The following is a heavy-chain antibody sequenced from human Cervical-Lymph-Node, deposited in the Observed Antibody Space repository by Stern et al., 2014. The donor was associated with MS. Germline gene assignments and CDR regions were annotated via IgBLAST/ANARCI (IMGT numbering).Heavy chain of an antibody. CDR3: ARIFWSGYRRGGGLDV. CDR1: GGPFGGYY. CDR2: INHSGRT. D-gene: IGHD3-3*01. V-gene: IGHV4-34*01. J-gene: IGHJ6*02. Sequence: QVQLQQWGAGLVKPSETLSLTCAVHGGPFGGYYWTWFLQTPGRGLAWIGEINHSGRTNNYPSPQSRLIITDTTTNKQFSLTLTSVTAADTALYYCARIFWSGYRRGGGLDVWGQGTTVTVSS.